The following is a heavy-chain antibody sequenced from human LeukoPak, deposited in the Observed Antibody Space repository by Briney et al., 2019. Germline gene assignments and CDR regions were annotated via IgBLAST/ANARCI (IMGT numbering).Heavy chain of an antibody. CDR3: AKDRRAGSYDY. Sequence: RGTLRLSCAASGFTFSRNGMTWVRQAPGKGLEWVSAISGSGGSTYYADSVKGRFTISRDNSKNTLYLQMNSLRAEDTAVYYCAKDRRAGSYDYWGQGTLVTVSS. J-gene: IGHJ4*02. V-gene: IGHV3-23*01. CDR2: ISGSGGST. D-gene: IGHD3-10*01. CDR1: GFTFSRNG.